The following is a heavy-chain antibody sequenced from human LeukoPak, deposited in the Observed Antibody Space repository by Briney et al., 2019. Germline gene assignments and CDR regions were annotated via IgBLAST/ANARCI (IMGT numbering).Heavy chain of an antibody. Sequence: GGSLRLSCTASRFTFSNYGMSWVRQAPGKGLEWVSAISGSGGSTYYADSVKGRFTISRDNSKNTLYLQMNSLRAEDTAVYYCAKDRDSSSSAPGDYFDYWGQGTLVTVSS. V-gene: IGHV3-23*01. CDR3: AKDRDSSSSAPGDYFDY. CDR1: RFTFSNYG. J-gene: IGHJ4*02. CDR2: ISGSGGST. D-gene: IGHD6-6*01.